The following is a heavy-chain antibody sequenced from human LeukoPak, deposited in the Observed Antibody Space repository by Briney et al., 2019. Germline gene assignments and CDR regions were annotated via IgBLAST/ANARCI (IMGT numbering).Heavy chain of an antibody. Sequence: GGSLRLSCAPSGFTFSSYSMNWVRQAPGKGLEWVSYISSGSSTIYYADSVKGRFTISRDNAKNSLYLQKNSLRAEDTAVYYCAREPIDYWGQGTLVTVSS. CDR1: GFTFSSYS. J-gene: IGHJ4*02. CDR2: ISSGSSTI. CDR3: AREPIDY. V-gene: IGHV3-48*01.